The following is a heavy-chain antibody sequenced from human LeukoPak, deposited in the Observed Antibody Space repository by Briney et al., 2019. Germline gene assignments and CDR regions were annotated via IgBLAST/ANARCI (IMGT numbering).Heavy chain of an antibody. Sequence: PGGSLRLSCAASGFTFDDYAMHWVRQAPGKGLEWGSGISWNSGSIGYADSVKGRFTISRDNAKNSLYLQMNSLRAEDTALYYCAKGQTYYYDSSGYAPFDYWGQGTLVTVSS. D-gene: IGHD3-22*01. CDR3: AKGQTYYYDSSGYAPFDY. CDR2: ISWNSGSI. V-gene: IGHV3-9*01. CDR1: GFTFDDYA. J-gene: IGHJ4*02.